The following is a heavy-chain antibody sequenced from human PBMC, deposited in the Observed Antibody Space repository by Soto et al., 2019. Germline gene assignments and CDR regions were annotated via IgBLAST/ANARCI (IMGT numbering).Heavy chain of an antibody. J-gene: IGHJ4*02. D-gene: IGHD6-19*01. V-gene: IGHV4-34*01. CDR3: ARGRLYSSGWFDY. Sequence: PSETLSLTCAVYGGSFSGYYWSWIRQPPGKGLEWIGEINHSGSTNYNPSLKSRVTISVDTSKNQFSLKLSSVTAADTAVYYCARGRLYSSGWFDYWGQGTLVTV. CDR2: INHSGST. CDR1: GGSFSGYY.